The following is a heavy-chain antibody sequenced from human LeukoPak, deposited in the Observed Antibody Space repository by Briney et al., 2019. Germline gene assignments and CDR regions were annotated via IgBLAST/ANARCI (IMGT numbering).Heavy chain of an antibody. Sequence: GGSLRLSCAASGFTFSSYSMNWVRQAPGKGLEWVSSISSSSSYIYYVETVKGRFTISRDNARNSLYLQMNGLRAEDTAVYYCARGYSNYGYAFDIWGQGTMVTVSS. CDR1: GFTFSSYS. CDR2: ISSSSSYI. J-gene: IGHJ3*02. D-gene: IGHD4-11*01. CDR3: ARGYSNYGYAFDI. V-gene: IGHV3-21*01.